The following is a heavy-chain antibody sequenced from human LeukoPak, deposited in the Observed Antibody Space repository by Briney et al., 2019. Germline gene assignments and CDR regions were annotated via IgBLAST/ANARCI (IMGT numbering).Heavy chain of an antibody. Sequence: SETLSLTCTVSGGSISSYYWSWIRQPPGKGLEWIGYIYYSGSTNYNPSLKSRVTISVDTSKNQFSLKLSSVTAADTAVYYCARVGGQHRAFDYWGQGTLVTVSS. J-gene: IGHJ4*02. V-gene: IGHV4-59*01. D-gene: IGHD3-10*01. CDR3: ARVGGQHRAFDY. CDR1: GGSISSYY. CDR2: IYYSGST.